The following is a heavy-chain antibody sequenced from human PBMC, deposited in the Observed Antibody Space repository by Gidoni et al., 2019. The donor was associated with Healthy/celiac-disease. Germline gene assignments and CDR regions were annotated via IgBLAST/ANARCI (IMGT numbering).Heavy chain of an antibody. CDR3: AKDLTVVPAARSGGYFDY. J-gene: IGHJ4*02. V-gene: IGHV3-23*01. Sequence: EVQLLESGGGLVQPGGSLRLSCAASGFTFSTYAMSWVRQAPGKGLEWVAAISGSGGSRYYADSVKGRFTISRDNSKNTLYLQMNSLRAEDTAVYYWAKDLTVVPAARSGGYFDYWGQGTLVTVSS. CDR1: GFTFSTYA. D-gene: IGHD2-2*01. CDR2: ISGSGGSR.